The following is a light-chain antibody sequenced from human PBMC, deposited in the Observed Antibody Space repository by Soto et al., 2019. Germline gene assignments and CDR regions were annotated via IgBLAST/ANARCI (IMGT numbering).Light chain of an antibody. CDR1: QSFSISY. J-gene: IGKJ5*01. Sequence: EIVLTQSAAALSFSPGERATLSCIAGQSFSISYVAWYPQKPGQAPRLLIYGASSRAAGIPDRFSGSGSGTDFTLTISRLEPEDFAVYYCQQYGSSSITFGQGTRLEIK. V-gene: IGKV3-20*01. CDR2: GAS. CDR3: QQYGSSSIT.